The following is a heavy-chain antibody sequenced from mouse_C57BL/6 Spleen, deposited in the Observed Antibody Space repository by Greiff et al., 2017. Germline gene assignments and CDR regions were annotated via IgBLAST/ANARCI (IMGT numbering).Heavy chain of an antibody. V-gene: IGHV1-69*01. D-gene: IGHD1-1*01. J-gene: IGHJ1*03. CDR2: IDPSDSYT. Sequence: QVQLQQPGAELVMPGASVKLSCKASGYTFTSYWMHWVKQRPGQGLEWIGEIDPSDSYTNYNQKFKGKSTLTVDKSSSTAYMQLSSLTSEDSAVYYCARLGSGSRNWYFDVWGTGTTVTVSS. CDR1: GYTFTSYW. CDR3: ARLGSGSRNWYFDV.